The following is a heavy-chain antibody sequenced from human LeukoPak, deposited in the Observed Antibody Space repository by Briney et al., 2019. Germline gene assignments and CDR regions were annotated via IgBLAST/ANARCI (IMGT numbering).Heavy chain of an antibody. Sequence: ASVKVSCKASGYTLTELSMHWVRQAPGKGLEWMGGFEPEDGETIYAQKFQSRVTMTEDTSTDTAYMELSSLRSEDTAVYYCVTASPPSYGSGSYYLFDYWGQGTLVTVSS. V-gene: IGHV1-24*01. D-gene: IGHD3-10*01. CDR1: GYTLTELS. J-gene: IGHJ4*02. CDR2: FEPEDGET. CDR3: VTASPPSYGSGSYYLFDY.